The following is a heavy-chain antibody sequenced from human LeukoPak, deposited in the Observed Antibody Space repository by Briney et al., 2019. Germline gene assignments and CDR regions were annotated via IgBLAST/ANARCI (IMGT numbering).Heavy chain of an antibody. CDR3: ARESLRITFAGA. D-gene: IGHD3-16*01. CDR2: ISGRGTNT. CDR1: GFTFSNNP. J-gene: IGHJ5*02. V-gene: IGHV3-23*01. Sequence: GGSLILSCAVSGFTFSNNPMSWVRQAPGKGLEWVAVISGRGTNTYYADSVKGRFTISRDDSRDTLYLQMNTLRAEDTAMYYCARESLRITFAGAWGQGTLVTVSS.